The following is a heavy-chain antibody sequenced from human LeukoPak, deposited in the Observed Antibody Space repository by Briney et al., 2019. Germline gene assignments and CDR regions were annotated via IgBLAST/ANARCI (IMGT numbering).Heavy chain of an antibody. CDR1: GFTFSNTW. CDR2: IDSDGSTI. V-gene: IGHV3-74*01. CDR3: ARGERHAFDI. J-gene: IGHJ3*02. Sequence: SGGSLRLSCAGSGFTFSNTWMHWVRQAPGEGLVWVSRIDSDGSTINYADSVKGRFTISRDNARNTLYLQMNSLRAEDTAVYYCARGERHAFDIWGQGTMVTVSS.